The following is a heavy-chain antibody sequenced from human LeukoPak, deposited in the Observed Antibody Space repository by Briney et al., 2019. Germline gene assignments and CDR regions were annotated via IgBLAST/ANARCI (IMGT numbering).Heavy chain of an antibody. Sequence: GGSLRFSCAASGFTFSSYSMNWVRQAPGKGLEWVAFIRYDGSNKYYADSVKGRFTISRDNSKNTLYLQMNSLRAEDTAVYYCAKAPIAIAAILAHWGQGTLVTVSS. J-gene: IGHJ4*02. CDR3: AKAPIAIAAILAH. CDR2: IRYDGSNK. CDR1: GFTFSSYS. V-gene: IGHV3-30*02. D-gene: IGHD6-13*01.